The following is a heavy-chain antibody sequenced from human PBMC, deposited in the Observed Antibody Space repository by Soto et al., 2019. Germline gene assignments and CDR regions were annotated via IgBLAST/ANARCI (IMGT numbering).Heavy chain of an antibody. CDR1: GYSFTTYG. CDR2: ISTDKGNT. Sequence: AXVKVSCKASGYSFTTYGMTWVRQAPGQGLEWMGWISTDKGNTKYAQNFQSRATLTTDTSTSTAYMELRSLRSDDTAVYYCARDRDWNLDYWGQGTLVTVSS. CDR3: ARDRDWNLDY. D-gene: IGHD2-21*02. J-gene: IGHJ4*02. V-gene: IGHV1-18*01.